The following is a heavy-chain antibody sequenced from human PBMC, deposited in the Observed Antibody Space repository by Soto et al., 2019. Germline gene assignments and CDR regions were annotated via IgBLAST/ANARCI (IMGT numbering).Heavy chain of an antibody. D-gene: IGHD6-19*01. V-gene: IGHV3-7*01. J-gene: IGHJ4*02. CDR2: IKQDGSEK. CDR1: GFTFSSYW. Sequence: GGSLRLSCAASGFTFSSYWMSWVRQAPGKGLEWVANIKQDGSEKYYVDSVKGRFTISRDNAKNSLYLQMNSLRAEDTAVYYCAREVSGGYSSGWYLSPNFDYWGQGTLVTVSS. CDR3: AREVSGGYSSGWYLSPNFDY.